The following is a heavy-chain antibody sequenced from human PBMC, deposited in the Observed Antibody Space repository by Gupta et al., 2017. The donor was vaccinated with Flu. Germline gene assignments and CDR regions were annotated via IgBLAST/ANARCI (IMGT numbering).Heavy chain of an antibody. J-gene: IGHJ6*03. CDR2: IASDGSHK. CDR3: AKDGPWTASCPYYCYYMDV. Sequence: QRQLVESGGGVAQFGTSLRLSGAAPGFTFSRYGMHWVRQAPGKGLEWVADIASDGSHKDYADSVRGRFTISRDNSKNTLSLEMDSLIVEDTAVYYCAKDGPWTASCPYYCYYMDVWGKGTTVTVSS. V-gene: IGHV3-30*18. D-gene: IGHD2-2*01. CDR1: GFTFSRYG.